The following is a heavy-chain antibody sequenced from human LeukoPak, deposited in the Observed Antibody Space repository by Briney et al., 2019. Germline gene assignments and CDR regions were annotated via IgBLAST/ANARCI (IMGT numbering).Heavy chain of an antibody. V-gene: IGHV4-59*12. CDR2: IYYSGST. J-gene: IGHJ4*02. D-gene: IGHD3-10*01. CDR3: ARAGWFGELFGPLDY. CDR1: GGSISSYY. Sequence: SETLSLTCTVSGGSISSYYWSWIRQPPGKGLEWIGYIYYSGSTYYNPSLKSRVTISVDTSKNQFSLKLKFVTAADTAVYYCARAGWFGELFGPLDYWGQGTLVTVSS.